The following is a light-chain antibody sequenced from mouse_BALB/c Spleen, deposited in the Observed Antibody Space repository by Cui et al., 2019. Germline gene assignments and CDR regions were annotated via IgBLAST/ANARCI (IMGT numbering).Light chain of an antibody. V-gene: IGKV6-23*01. CDR1: QDVGTA. CDR3: QQYSSYPWT. Sequence: DIVMTQSHKFMSTSVGDRVSITYKASQDVGTAVAWYQQKPGQSPKLLIYWASTRHTGVPDRFTGSGSGTDFTLTISNVQSEDLADYFCQQYSSYPWTFGGGTKLEIK. J-gene: IGKJ1*01. CDR2: WAS.